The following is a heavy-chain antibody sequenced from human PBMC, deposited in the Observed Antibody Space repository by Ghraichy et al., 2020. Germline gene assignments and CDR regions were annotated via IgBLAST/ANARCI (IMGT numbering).Heavy chain of an antibody. CDR3: ARDNLRTGAHLTRDY. V-gene: IGHV3-11*05. J-gene: IGHJ4*02. CDR1: GFTFRNYF. CDR2: ISIGSGHT. D-gene: IGHD3/OR15-3a*01. Sequence: GGSLRLSCTASGFTFRNYFMSWIRQAPGKGLEWLSYISIGSGHTKYADSVRGRFTISRDDAKNSLYLQMNSLRDEDTAMYYCARDNLRTGAHLTRDYWGQGTLVTVSS.